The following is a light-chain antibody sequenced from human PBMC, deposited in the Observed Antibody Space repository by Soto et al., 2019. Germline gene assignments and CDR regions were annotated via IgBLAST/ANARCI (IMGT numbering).Light chain of an antibody. J-gene: IGLJ1*01. V-gene: IGLV1-51*01. CDR3: VTWDSRLSAYV. CDR1: SSNIGNNY. CDR2: DNN. Sequence: QSVLTQPPSVSAAPGQKVTISCSGSSSNIGNNYVSWYQQLPGTAPKLLIYDNNKRPSGIPDRFSGSKSGTSATLGITGLQTWDEAYYYCVTWDSRLSAYVFCTGTKLTVL.